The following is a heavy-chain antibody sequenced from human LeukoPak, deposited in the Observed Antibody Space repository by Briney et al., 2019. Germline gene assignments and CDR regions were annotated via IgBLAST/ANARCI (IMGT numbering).Heavy chain of an antibody. J-gene: IGHJ3*02. CDR2: VKGDGIST. Sequence: QPGGSLRLSCVASGFTFSDLWMHWVRQAPGRGLVWASRVKGDGISTLYADFVEGRFTISRDNARNTLYLQMNSLRADDTALYYCATGPYNAFEMWGQGTMVTVSS. D-gene: IGHD2-2*02. CDR3: ATGPYNAFEM. V-gene: IGHV3-74*01. CDR1: GFTFSDLW.